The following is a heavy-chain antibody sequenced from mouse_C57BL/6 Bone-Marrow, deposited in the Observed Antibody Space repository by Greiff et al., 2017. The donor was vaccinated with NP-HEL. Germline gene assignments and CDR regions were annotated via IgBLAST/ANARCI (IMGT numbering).Heavy chain of an antibody. CDR1: GYTFTSYW. J-gene: IGHJ2*01. V-gene: IGHV1-55*01. CDR2: IYPGSGST. D-gene: IGHD1-1*01. CDR3: ARPWGSKGDY. Sequence: QVQLQQPGAELVKPGASVKMSCKASGYTFTSYWITWVKQRPGQGLEWIGDIYPGSGSTNYNEKFKSKATLTVDKSSSTAYMQLSSLTSEDSAVYYCARPWGSKGDYWGQGTTLTVSS.